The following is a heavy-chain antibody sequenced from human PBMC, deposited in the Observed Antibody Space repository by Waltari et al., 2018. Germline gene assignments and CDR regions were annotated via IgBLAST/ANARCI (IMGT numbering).Heavy chain of an antibody. V-gene: IGHV3-53*01. J-gene: IGHJ5*02. CDR1: GFTVNSNY. CDR3: AKDPIAAPLNWFDP. D-gene: IGHD6-6*01. Sequence: EVQLVESGGGLIQPGGSLRLSCVGSGFTVNSNYMRWVRQVPGKGLGWVQKSPRGTNANDADAVKGRFTISRDNSKNTLYLQMNSLRAEDTAVYYCAKDPIAAPLNWFDPWGQGTLVTVSS. CDR2: SPRGTNA.